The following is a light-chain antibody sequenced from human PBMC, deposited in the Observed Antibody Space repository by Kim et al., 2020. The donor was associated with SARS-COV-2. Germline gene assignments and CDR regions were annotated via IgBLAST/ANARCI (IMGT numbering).Light chain of an antibody. Sequence: SYELTQPPSVSVSPGQTASITCSGDKLGDKYACWYQQKPGQSPVLVIYQVNKRPSGIPERFSGSNSGNTATLTISGTQAMDEADYYCQAWDSSTVVFGGG. CDR3: QAWDSSTVV. J-gene: IGLJ3*02. CDR2: QVN. CDR1: KLGDKY. V-gene: IGLV3-1*01.